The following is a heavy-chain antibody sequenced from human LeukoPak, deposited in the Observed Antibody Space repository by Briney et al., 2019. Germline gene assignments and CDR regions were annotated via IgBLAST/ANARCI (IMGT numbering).Heavy chain of an antibody. CDR1: GFTFTSYW. D-gene: IGHD6-13*01. Sequence: GGSLRLSCAASGFTFTSYWMSWVRQAPGKGLEWVANIKEDGSEKYYVDSVKGRFTISRDNAKNSVSLQMNSLRAEDTAVYYCAREAAAATFDYWGQGTLVTVSS. CDR2: IKEDGSEK. V-gene: IGHV3-7*01. CDR3: AREAAAATFDY. J-gene: IGHJ4*02.